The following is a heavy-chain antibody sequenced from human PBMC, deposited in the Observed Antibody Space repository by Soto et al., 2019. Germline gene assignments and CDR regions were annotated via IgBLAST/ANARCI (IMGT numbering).Heavy chain of an antibody. CDR1: GDTFNFYS. Sequence: QVQLVQSGADVQRPGSSVRVSCKASGDTFNFYSINWVRQAPGLGLQWMGRINPILSMSNYAPRFQGRVTMIADKSTSTAYMELSSLRSEDTAMYYCATSYGSGYRAFDSWGQGALVTVSS. J-gene: IGHJ4*02. V-gene: IGHV1-69*02. CDR3: ATSYGSGYRAFDS. D-gene: IGHD3-10*01. CDR2: INPILSMS.